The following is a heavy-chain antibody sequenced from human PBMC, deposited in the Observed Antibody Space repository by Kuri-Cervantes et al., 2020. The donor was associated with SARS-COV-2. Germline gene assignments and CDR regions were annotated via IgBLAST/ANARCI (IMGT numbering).Heavy chain of an antibody. CDR1: GFTFSSYA. V-gene: IGHV3-23*01. Sequence: GGSLRLSCAASGFTFSSYAMSWVRQAPGKGLEWVSATSGSGGSTYYADSVKGRFTISRDNSKNTLYLQMNSLRAEDTAVYYCAKDSGYQLHYVYYYYGMDVWGQGTTVTVSS. D-gene: IGHD2-2*01. J-gene: IGHJ6*02. CDR2: TSGSGGST. CDR3: AKDSGYQLHYVYYYYGMDV.